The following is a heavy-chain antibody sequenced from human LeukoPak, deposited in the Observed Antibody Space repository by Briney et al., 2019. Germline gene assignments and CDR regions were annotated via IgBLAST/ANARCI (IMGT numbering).Heavy chain of an antibody. CDR2: IYHSEST. Sequence: SETLSLTCALSGYSISRGYYWGWIRQPPGKGLEWIGCIYHSESTFYSLSLKSRLHLPVNPSKNPFSLKLASVTPAHTAVYVCARRSDFWASSYYYLDVWGKGTTVTVSS. V-gene: IGHV4-38-2*01. CDR1: GYSISRGYY. J-gene: IGHJ6*03. D-gene: IGHD3-3*01. CDR3: ARRSDFWASSYYYLDV.